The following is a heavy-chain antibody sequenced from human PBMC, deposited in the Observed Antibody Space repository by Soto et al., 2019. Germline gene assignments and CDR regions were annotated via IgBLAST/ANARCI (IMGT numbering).Heavy chain of an antibody. CDR1: GFTFSSYD. V-gene: IGHV3-23*01. CDR2: ISGSGGRT. Sequence: EAQLLESGGGLVQPGGSLRLSCAASGFTFSSYDMSWVRQTPGRGPEWVLGISGSGGRTYYADSVKGRFTISRDNSKNTLHLQMNSLRAEDTAVYYCAKDSGYYHFDYWGQGTLLTVSS. D-gene: IGHD1-26*01. J-gene: IGHJ4*02. CDR3: AKDSGYYHFDY.